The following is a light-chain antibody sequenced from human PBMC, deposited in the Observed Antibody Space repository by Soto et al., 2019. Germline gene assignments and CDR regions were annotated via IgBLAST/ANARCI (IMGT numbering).Light chain of an antibody. V-gene: IGKV1-33*01. CDR2: DAS. CDR3: QQYDNLPIT. CDR1: QDISNY. J-gene: IGKJ5*01. Sequence: QMTQSPSSLSASVGDRVTITCQASQDISNYLNWYQQKPGKAPKLLIYDASNLETGVPSRFSGSGSGTDFTFTISSLQSEDIATYYCQQYDNLPITFGQGTRLEI.